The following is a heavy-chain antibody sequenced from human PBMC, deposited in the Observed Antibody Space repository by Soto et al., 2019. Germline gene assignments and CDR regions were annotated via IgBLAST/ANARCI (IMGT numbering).Heavy chain of an antibody. CDR1: GLTFRSYA. CDR3: AKGRKPDHDDGLCAFDS. Sequence: LRLSCVVSGLTFRSYAMSWVRQAPGKGLEWVSGISGGGGGTYYADSVKGRFTISRDPSTTTLFLDMYSLGAEDTAIYYCAKGRKPDHDDGLCAFDSWGQGVLVTVYS. J-gene: IGHJ4*02. CDR2: ISGGGGGT. V-gene: IGHV3-23*01. D-gene: IGHD3-3*01.